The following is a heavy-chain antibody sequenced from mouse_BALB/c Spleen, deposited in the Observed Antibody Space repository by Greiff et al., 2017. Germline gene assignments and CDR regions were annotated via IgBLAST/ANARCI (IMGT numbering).Heavy chain of an antibody. Sequence: EVQGVESGGGLVKPGGSLKLSCAASGFAFSSYDMSWVRQTPEKRLEWVAYISSGGGSTYYPDTVKGRFTISRDNAKNTLYLQMSSLKSEDTAMYYCARRTGTWDYWGQGTTLTVSS. D-gene: IGHD4-1*01. V-gene: IGHV5-12-1*01. CDR2: ISSGGGST. CDR3: ARRTGTWDY. J-gene: IGHJ2*01. CDR1: GFAFSSYD.